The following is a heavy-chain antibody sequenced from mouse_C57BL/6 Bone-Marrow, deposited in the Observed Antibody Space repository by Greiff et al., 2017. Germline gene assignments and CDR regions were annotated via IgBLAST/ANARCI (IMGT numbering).Heavy chain of an antibody. CDR1: GYTFTSYW. CDR2: IYPGSGST. CDR3: AREGFYSNYVYWYFDV. Sequence: QVQLQQPGAELVKPGASVKMSCKASGYTFTSYWLTWVKQRPGQGLEWIGDIYPGSGSTNYNEKFKSKATLTVDTSSSTAYMQLSSLTSEDSAIYYCAREGFYSNYVYWYFDVWGTGTTVTVSS. D-gene: IGHD2-5*01. V-gene: IGHV1-55*01. J-gene: IGHJ1*03.